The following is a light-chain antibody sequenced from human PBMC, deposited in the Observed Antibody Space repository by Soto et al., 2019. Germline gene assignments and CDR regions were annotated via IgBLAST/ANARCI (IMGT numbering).Light chain of an antibody. Sequence: DIQMTQYPSAMSASVGDRATITCRASQGISNYLAWFQQKPGKVPKRLIYGASSLQSGVPSRFSGTGSGTEVTLTISSLQPEDFATYYCLQHNSYPPTVGQGTRLEIK. CDR2: GAS. CDR1: QGISNY. J-gene: IGKJ5*01. V-gene: IGKV1-17*03. CDR3: LQHNSYPPT.